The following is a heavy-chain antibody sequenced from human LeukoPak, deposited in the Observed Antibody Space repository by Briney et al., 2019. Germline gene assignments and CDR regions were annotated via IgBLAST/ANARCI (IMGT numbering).Heavy chain of an antibody. CDR2: ISDGDSST. CDR3: AIGGCSGASCYAGGNYYYGMDV. CDR1: GFTLSTYA. J-gene: IGHJ6*02. V-gene: IGHV3-23*01. D-gene: IGHD2-2*01. Sequence: GGSLRLSCAASGFTLSTYAMSWVRQAPGKGLEWVSVISDGDSSTYYADSVKGRFTISRDSSKNTLYLQMHSLRAEDTAVYYCAIGGCSGASCYAGGNYYYGMDVRGQGTTVTVSS.